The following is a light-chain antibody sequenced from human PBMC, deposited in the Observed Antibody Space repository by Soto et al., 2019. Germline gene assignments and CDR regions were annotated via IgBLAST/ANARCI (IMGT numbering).Light chain of an antibody. CDR2: EGS. J-gene: IGLJ1*01. CDR1: SSDVGSYNL. CDR3: CSYAGSSTFAYV. Sequence: QSALTQPASVAGSPGQSITISCTGTSSDVGSYNLVSWYQQHPGKAPKLMIYEGSKRPSGVSNRFSGSKSGNTASLTISGLQAEDEAEYDCCSYAGSSTFAYVFGTGTKLTVL. V-gene: IGLV2-23*03.